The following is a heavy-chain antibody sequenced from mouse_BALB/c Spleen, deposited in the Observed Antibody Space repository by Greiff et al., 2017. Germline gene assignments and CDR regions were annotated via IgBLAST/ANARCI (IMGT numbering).Heavy chain of an antibody. CDR2: ISYSGST. CDR1: GYSITSDYA. D-gene: IGHD2-1*01. V-gene: IGHV3-2*02. J-gene: IGHJ4*01. Sequence: EVQLQQSGPGLVKPSQSLSLTCTVTGYSITSDYAWNWIRQFPGNKLEWMGYISYSGSTSYNPSLKSRISITRDTSKNQFFLQLNSVTTEDTATYYCARWENYGNPYAMDYWGQGTSVTVSS. CDR3: ARWENYGNPYAMDY.